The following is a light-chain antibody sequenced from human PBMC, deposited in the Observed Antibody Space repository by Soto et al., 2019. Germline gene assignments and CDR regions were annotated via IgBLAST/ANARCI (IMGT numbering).Light chain of an antibody. J-gene: IGKJ4*01. CDR1: RSVNNF. V-gene: IGKV3-11*01. CDR3: HQRAGWPPT. CDR2: DAS. Sequence: DIVLTQSPVTLSLSPGERATLSCRATRSVNNFVAWYQQKPGQAPSLLISDASNSATGIPDRFSGSGSGTDFTLTINSLEPEDFAVYFCHQRAGWPPTFGGGTKVEIK.